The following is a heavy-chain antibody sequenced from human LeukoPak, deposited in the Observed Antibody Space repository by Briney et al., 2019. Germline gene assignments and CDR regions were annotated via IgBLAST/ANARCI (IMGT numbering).Heavy chain of an antibody. CDR3: AREGGYDGYDAFDI. J-gene: IGHJ3*02. V-gene: IGHV3-7*01. CDR1: VFTFSSYW. CDR2: IKQDGSEK. Sequence: GGSLRLSCAASVFTFSSYWLSWVRQAPGKGLEWVSDIKQDGSEKYYVDSVKGRFTISRDNAKNSLYLQMNSLRAEDTAVYYCAREGGYDGYDAFDIWGQGKMVTVSS. D-gene: IGHD5-12*01.